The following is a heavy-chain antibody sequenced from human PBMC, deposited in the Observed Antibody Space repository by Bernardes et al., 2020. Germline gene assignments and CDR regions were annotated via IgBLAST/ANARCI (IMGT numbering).Heavy chain of an antibody. Sequence: SETLSLTCTVSGGSISSYYWSWIRQPPGKGLEWIGYIYYSGSTNYNPSLKSRVTISVDTSKNQFSLKLSSVTAADTAVYYCARGLVQGVIGYWGQGTLVTVSS. D-gene: IGHD3-10*01. V-gene: IGHV4-59*01. J-gene: IGHJ4*02. CDR1: GGSISSYY. CDR3: ARGLVQGVIGY. CDR2: IYYSGST.